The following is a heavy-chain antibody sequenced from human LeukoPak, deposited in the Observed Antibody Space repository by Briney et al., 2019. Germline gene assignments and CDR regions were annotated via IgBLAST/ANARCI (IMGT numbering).Heavy chain of an antibody. CDR1: GFTFSSYA. CDR2: ISYDGSNK. J-gene: IGHJ4*02. CDR3: ARVGSQPY. Sequence: PGGSLRLSCAASGFTFSSYAMHWVRQAPGKGLEWVAVISYDGSNKYYADSVKGRFTISRDNSKNTLYLQMNGLRAEDTAVYYCARVGSQPYWGQGTLVTVSS. D-gene: IGHD3-16*01. V-gene: IGHV3-30-3*01.